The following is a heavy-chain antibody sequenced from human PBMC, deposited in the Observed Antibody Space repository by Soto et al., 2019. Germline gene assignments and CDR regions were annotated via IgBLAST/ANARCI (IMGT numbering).Heavy chain of an antibody. V-gene: IGHV3-74*01. Sequence: EVQLVESGGGLAQPGGSLRLSCAASGFTFRNYWMHWVRQAPGKGLVWVSRINSDGIDTNYADSVKGRFTISRDNAKNTLYLQMNSLRADDMAVYYCVREPNWHFDLWGRGTLVTVSS. CDR3: VREPNWHFDL. CDR1: GFTFRNYW. J-gene: IGHJ2*01. CDR2: INSDGIDT.